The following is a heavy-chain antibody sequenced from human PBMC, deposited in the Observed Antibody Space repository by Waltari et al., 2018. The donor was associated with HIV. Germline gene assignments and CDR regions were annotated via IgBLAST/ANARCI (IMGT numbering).Heavy chain of an antibody. CDR1: GFSFSDYY. D-gene: IGHD3-3*01. CDR3: ARTKYDLWSGSYFDS. J-gene: IGHJ5*01. V-gene: IGHV3-11*01. Sequence: QVQLVESGGGLVKPGGSLRLSCVASGFSFSDYYMSWIRLAPGKGLEWVSSISSRCNNTHYADSVQGRITISRDNAKNSLYLQMNTLRAEDTAVYYCARTKYDLWSGSYFDSWGQGTLVTVSS. CDR2: ISSRCNNT.